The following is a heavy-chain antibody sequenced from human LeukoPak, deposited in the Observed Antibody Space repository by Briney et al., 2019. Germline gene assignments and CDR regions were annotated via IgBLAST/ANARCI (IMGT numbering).Heavy chain of an antibody. V-gene: IGHV4-39*01. CDR1: GGSISSSSYY. D-gene: IGHD7-27*01. Sequence: PETLSLTCTVSGGSISSSSYYWGWIRQPPGKGLEWIGSIYYSGSTYYNPSLKSRVTISVDTSKNQFSLKLSSVTAADTAVYNCARHESSHWGPDDYWGQGTLVTVSS. CDR2: IYYSGST. J-gene: IGHJ4*02. CDR3: ARHESSHWGPDDY.